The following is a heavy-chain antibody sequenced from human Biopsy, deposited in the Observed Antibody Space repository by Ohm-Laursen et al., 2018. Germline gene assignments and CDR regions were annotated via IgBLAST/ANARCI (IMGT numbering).Heavy chain of an antibody. CDR2: INHSGRT. CDR3: VRGVDYYDPYHYYALDV. J-gene: IGHJ6*02. V-gene: IGHV4-34*01. D-gene: IGHD3-22*01. CDR1: GESFNGYY. Sequence: TLSLTCAVYGESFNGYYWSWIRQTPGKGLEWIGEINHSGRTNYNPSLKSRVTISVDTSKNQFSLKVRSVAAADTAVYYCVRGVDYYDPYHYYALDVWGQGTTVTVSS.